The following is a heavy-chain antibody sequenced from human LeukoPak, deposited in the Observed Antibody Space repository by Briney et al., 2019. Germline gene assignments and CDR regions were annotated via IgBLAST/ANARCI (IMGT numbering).Heavy chain of an antibody. CDR2: INPNSGGT. V-gene: IGHV1-2*02. J-gene: IGHJ6*03. D-gene: IGHD5-24*01. CDR3: ARTATIGYYYYMDV. Sequence: GASVKVSCKASGYTFTGYYMHWVRQAPGQGLEWMGWINPNSGGTNYAQKFQGRVTMTRDTSISTAYMELSRLRSDDTAVYYCARTATIGYYYYMDVWGKGTTVTVSS. CDR1: GYTFTGYY.